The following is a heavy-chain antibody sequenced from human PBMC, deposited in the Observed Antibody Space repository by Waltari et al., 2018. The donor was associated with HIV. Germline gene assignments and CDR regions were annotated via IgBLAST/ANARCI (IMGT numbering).Heavy chain of an antibody. J-gene: IGHJ4*02. Sequence: EVQLVESGRGSVQPGGSLRLSCVVSGFSISTDWMHWVRQTPGKGLVWVARINEDGKTIDHAGSVRGRFTISRDSAKNTLFLQMNSLRDEDTAMYYCVKDMFGEYDYWGQGALVTVSS. CDR1: GFSISTDW. CDR2: INEDGKTI. CDR3: VKDMFGEYDY. D-gene: IGHD3-10*02. V-gene: IGHV3-74*01.